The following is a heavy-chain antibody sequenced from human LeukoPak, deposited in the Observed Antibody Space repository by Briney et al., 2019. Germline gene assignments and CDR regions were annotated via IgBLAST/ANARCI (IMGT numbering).Heavy chain of an antibody. D-gene: IGHD1-1*01. J-gene: IGHJ4*02. CDR3: AKGLERESRLDS. CDR1: GFTFSSYE. Sequence: PGGSLRLSCAASGFTFSSYEMNWVHQAPGKGLEWVSYISSSGSTIYYADSVKGRFTISRDNSKNTLYLQMNSLRAEDTALYYCAKGLERESRLDSWGQGTLVTVSS. CDR2: ISSSGSTI. V-gene: IGHV3-48*03.